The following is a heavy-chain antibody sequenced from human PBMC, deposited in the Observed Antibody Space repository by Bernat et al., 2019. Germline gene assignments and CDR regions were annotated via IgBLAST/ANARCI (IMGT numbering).Heavy chain of an antibody. D-gene: IGHD4-23*01. CDR1: GGSISSGDYY. J-gene: IGHJ5*02. V-gene: IGHV4-30-4*01. Sequence: QVQLQESGPGLVKPSQTLSLTCTVSGGSISSGDYYWSWIRQPPGKGLEWIWYIYYSGSTYYNPSLKSRVTISVDTSKNQFSLKLSSVTAADTAVYYCARVFYGGNSDNWFDPWGQGTLVTVSS. CDR2: IYYSGST. CDR3: ARVFYGGNSDNWFDP.